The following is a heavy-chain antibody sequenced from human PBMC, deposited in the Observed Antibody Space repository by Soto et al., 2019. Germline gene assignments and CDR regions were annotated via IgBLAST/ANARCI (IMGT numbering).Heavy chain of an antibody. V-gene: IGHV3-23*01. CDR3: AKKMSTRQTGGFYF. J-gene: IGHJ3*01. CDR1: GFTFSSYT. CDR2: ISGSGADT. D-gene: IGHD1-1*01. Sequence: PGGSLRLSCAASGFTFSSYTMRWVRQAPGKGLEWVSTISGSGADTYYADSVKGRFTISRDNSKNTVYLQMNSRRAEDTAIYYCAKKMSTRQTGGFYFWGQGTLVTVAS.